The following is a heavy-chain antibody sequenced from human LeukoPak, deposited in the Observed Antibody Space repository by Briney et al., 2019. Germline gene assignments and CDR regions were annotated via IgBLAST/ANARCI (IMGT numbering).Heavy chain of an antibody. CDR1: GYTFTGYY. CDR2: INPNSGGT. CDR3: ARGPKNYDFWSGYCCFDY. J-gene: IGHJ4*02. V-gene: IGHV1-2*02. Sequence: ASVKVSCKAPGYTFTGYYMHWVRQAPGQGLEWMGWINPNSGGTNYAQKFQGRVTMTRDTSISTAYMELSRLRSDDTAVYYRARGPKNYDFWSGYCCFDYWGQGTLVTVSS. D-gene: IGHD3-3*01.